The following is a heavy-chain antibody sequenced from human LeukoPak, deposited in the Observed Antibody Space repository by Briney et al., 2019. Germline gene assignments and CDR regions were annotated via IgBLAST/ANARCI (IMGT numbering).Heavy chain of an antibody. J-gene: IGHJ4*02. CDR1: GYTFTGYY. CDR3: ARDHCGYSYGYSLFCVTPFDY. D-gene: IGHD5-18*01. CDR2: INPNSGGT. V-gene: IGHV1-2*02. Sequence: ASVKVSCKASGYTFTGYYMHWVRQAPGQGLEWMGWINPNSGGTNYAQKFQGRVTMTRDTSIGTAYMELSRLRSDDTAVYYCARDHCGYSYGYSLFCVTPFDYWGQGTLVTVSS.